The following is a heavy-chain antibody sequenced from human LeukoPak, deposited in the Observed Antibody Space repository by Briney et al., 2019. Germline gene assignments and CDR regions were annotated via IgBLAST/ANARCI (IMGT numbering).Heavy chain of an antibody. Sequence: PSETLSLTCTVSGGSISSSSYCWGWIRQPPGKGLEWIGSIYYSGSTYYNPSLKSRVTISVDTSKNQFSLKLSSVTAADTAVYYCARAWYCSSTSCYTFGGVLFDYWGQGTLVTVSS. V-gene: IGHV4-39*07. CDR1: GGSISSSSYC. J-gene: IGHJ4*02. D-gene: IGHD2-2*02. CDR3: ARAWYCSSTSCYTFGGVLFDY. CDR2: IYYSGST.